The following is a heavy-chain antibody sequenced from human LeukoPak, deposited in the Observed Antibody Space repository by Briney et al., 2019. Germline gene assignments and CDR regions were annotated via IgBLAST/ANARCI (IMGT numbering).Heavy chain of an antibody. CDR3: ARPQEEDGYNYNWAFDY. Sequence: PGGSLRLSCVVSGFTFSDYYMSWLRQAPGKGLEWISYISNSDSSIYYADSVKGRFAISRDNAENSLYLQMNSLRVEDTAVYYCARPQEEDGYNYNWAFDYWGQGTLVTVSS. J-gene: IGHJ4*02. V-gene: IGHV3-11*04. CDR2: ISNSDSSI. D-gene: IGHD5-24*01. CDR1: GFTFSDYY.